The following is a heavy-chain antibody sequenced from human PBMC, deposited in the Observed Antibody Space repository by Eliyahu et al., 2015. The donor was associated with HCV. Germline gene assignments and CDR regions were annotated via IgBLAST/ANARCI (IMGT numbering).Heavy chain of an antibody. CDR2: IYYSGST. D-gene: IGHD5-24*01. Sequence: ESGPGLVKPSETLSLTCTVSGGSISSSSYYWGWIRQPPGKGLEWIGSIYYSGSTYYNPSLKSRVTISVDTSKNQFSLKLSSVTAADTAVYYCARPSRDGYNFDPWGQGTLVTVSS. CDR3: ARPSRDGYNFDP. CDR1: GGSISSSSYY. V-gene: IGHV4-39*01. J-gene: IGHJ5*02.